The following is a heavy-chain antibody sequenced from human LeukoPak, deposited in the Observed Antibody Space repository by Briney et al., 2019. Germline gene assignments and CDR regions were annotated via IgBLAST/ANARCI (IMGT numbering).Heavy chain of an antibody. CDR3: ARDGGDYGDYGGPYYYYGMDV. CDR1: GGSFSGYY. D-gene: IGHD4-17*01. CDR2: INHSGST. Sequence: SETLSLTCAVYGGSFSGYYWSWIRQPPGKGLEWIGEINHSGSTNYNPSLKSRVTISVDTSKNQFSLKLSSVTAADTAVYYCARDGGDYGDYGGPYYYYGMDVWGQGTTVTVSS. J-gene: IGHJ6*02. V-gene: IGHV4-34*01.